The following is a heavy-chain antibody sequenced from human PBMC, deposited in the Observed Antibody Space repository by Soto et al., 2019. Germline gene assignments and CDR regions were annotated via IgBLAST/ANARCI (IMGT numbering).Heavy chain of an antibody. D-gene: IGHD3-10*01. J-gene: IGHJ6*02. CDR1: GDSVSSNSAA. Sequence: PSQTLSLTCAISGDSVSSNSAAWNWIRQSPSRGLEWLGRTYYRSKWYKDYAVAVKSRITINPDTSKNQFSLQPNSVTPEDTAVYYCARAVLVRGVIITGNYYYGMDVWGQGTTVTVSS. CDR2: TYYRSKWYK. V-gene: IGHV6-1*01. CDR3: ARAVLVRGVIITGNYYYGMDV.